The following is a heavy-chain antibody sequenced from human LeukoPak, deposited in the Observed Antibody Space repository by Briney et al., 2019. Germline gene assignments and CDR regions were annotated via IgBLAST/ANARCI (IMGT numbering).Heavy chain of an antibody. J-gene: IGHJ3*02. V-gene: IGHV1-69*04. Sequence: ASVKVSCKASGGTFSSYAISWVRQAPGQGLEWMGRIIPILGIANYAQKFQGRVTITADKSTSTAYMELSSLRSEDTAVYYCARETDVARENAFDIWGQGTMVTVSS. D-gene: IGHD1-26*01. CDR1: GGTFSSYA. CDR3: ARETDVARENAFDI. CDR2: IIPILGIA.